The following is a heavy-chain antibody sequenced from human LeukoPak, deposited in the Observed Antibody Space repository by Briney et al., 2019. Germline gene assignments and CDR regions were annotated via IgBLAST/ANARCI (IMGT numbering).Heavy chain of an antibody. CDR2: ISAYNGNT. CDR1: GYTFTSYG. CDR3: ARGAVTTGVAYYGMDV. Sequence: GASVKVSCKASGYTFTSYGISWVRQAPGQGLEWMGWISAYNGNTNYAQKLQGRVTMTTDTSTSTAYMELRSLRSDDTAVYYCARGAVTTGVAYYGMDVWGQGTTVTVSS. J-gene: IGHJ6*02. D-gene: IGHD4-17*01. V-gene: IGHV1-18*01.